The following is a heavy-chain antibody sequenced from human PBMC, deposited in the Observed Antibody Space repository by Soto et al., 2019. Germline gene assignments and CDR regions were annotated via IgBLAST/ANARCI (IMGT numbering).Heavy chain of an antibody. V-gene: IGHV3-74*01. CDR1: GFTLSGRS. CDR3: ARGWFGPDV. Sequence: EVQLVESGGGLVQPGGSLILSCAASGFTLSGRSMHWVRQAPGKGLVWVSGIDNAGTDSTYADSVKGRFTRSRDNAKNTLYLQMISLRVEDTAVYYCARGWFGPDVWGKGTTVTVSS. CDR2: IDNAGTDS. J-gene: IGHJ6*04. D-gene: IGHD3-10*01.